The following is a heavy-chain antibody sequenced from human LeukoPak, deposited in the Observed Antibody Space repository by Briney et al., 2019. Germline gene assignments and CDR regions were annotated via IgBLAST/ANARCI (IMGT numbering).Heavy chain of an antibody. Sequence: PGGSLRLSCAASGFTFSNYWMSWVRQAPGKGLEWVAHISQDGSEKYYVDSVKGRFTISRDNAKNSLYLQMNSLRAEDTAVYYCANQCGGDCLGAFDIWGQGTMVTVSS. V-gene: IGHV3-7*02. CDR2: ISQDGSEK. CDR3: ANQCGGDCLGAFDI. D-gene: IGHD2-21*02. J-gene: IGHJ3*02. CDR1: GFTFSNYW.